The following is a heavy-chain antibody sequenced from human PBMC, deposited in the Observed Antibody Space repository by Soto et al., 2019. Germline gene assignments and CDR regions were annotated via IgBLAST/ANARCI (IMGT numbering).Heavy chain of an antibody. Sequence: SETLSLTCTVSGGSISSYYWSWIRQPPGKGLEWIGYIYYSGSTNYNPSLKSRVTISVDTSKNQFSLKLSSVTAADTAVYYCAGSLVYAHMDVGGKGPPVTVPS. CDR2: IYYSGST. J-gene: IGHJ6*03. V-gene: IGHV4-59*01. CDR3: AGSLVYAHMDV. D-gene: IGHD1-20*01. CDR1: GGSISSYY.